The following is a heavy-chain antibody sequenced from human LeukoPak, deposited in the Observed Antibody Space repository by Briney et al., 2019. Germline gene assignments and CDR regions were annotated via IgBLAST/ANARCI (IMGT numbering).Heavy chain of an antibody. V-gene: IGHV1-18*01. Sequence: ASVKVSCKASRYTFTSYGISWVRQAPGQGLEWMGWISAYNGNTNYAQKLQGRVTMTTHTSTSTAYMELRSLRSDDTAVYYCARDRYCSITKCYNWFDPWGQGTLVTVSS. J-gene: IGHJ5*02. CDR1: RYTFTSYG. CDR3: ARDRYCSITKCYNWFDP. D-gene: IGHD2-2*01. CDR2: ISAYNGNT.